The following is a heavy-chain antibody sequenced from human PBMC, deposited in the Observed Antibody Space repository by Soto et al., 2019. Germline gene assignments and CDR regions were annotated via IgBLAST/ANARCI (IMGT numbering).Heavy chain of an antibody. CDR1: GGSIRSGGYY. CDR2: LYHSGST. Sequence: PSAPLSLTCPVSGGSIRSGGYYWRWIRQHPGKGLEWIGSLYHSGSTYYNASLKSRVTISVETSKNQFSLKLSSVTAADTAVYDCARGGLRNDYSMDVGGKCTTVTVCS. V-gene: IGHV4-31*03. CDR3: ARGGLRNDYSMDV. D-gene: IGHD4-17*01. J-gene: IGHJ6*04.